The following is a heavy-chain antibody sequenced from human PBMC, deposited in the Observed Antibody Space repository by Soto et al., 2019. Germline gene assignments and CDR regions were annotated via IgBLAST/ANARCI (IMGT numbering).Heavy chain of an antibody. CDR1: GFTFSAYA. CDR3: ATDPVAVTGSSIDS. V-gene: IGHV3-30-3*01. CDR2: ISYDGRET. J-gene: IGHJ4*02. Sequence: PGGSLRLSCAASGFTFSAYAFHWVRQAPGKGLEWLSVISYDGRETHYADSVEGRFIISRDSSKKTAYLQMNSLRGDDTAVYFCATDPVAVTGSSIDSWGQGTLVTVSS. D-gene: IGHD2-21*02.